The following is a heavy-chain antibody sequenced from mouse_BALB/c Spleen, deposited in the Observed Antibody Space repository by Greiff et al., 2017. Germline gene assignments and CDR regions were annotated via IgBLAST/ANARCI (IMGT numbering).Heavy chain of an antibody. V-gene: IGHV6-6*02. CDR1: GFTFSNYW. Sequence: EVKLVESGGGLVQPGGSMKLSCVASGFTFSNYWMNWVRQSPEKGLEWVAEIRLKSNNYATHYAESVKGRFTISRDDSKSSVYLQMNNLRAEDTGIYYCTRGNPYAMDYWGQGTSVTVSS. CDR2: IRLKSNNYAT. CDR3: TRGNPYAMDY. D-gene: IGHD2-1*01. J-gene: IGHJ4*01.